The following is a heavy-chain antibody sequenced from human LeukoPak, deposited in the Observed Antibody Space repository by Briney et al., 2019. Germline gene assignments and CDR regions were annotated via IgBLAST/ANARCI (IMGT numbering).Heavy chain of an antibody. CDR3: ARGARFPVGFDP. D-gene: IGHD3-3*01. CDR2: INHSGST. J-gene: IGHJ5*02. V-gene: IGHV4-34*01. CDR1: GGSFSGYY. Sequence: SETLSLTCAVYGGSFSGYYWSWIRQPPGKGLEWIGEINHSGSTNYNPSLKSRVTISVDTSKNQFSLKLSSVTAADTAVYYCARGARFPVGFDPWGQGTLVTVSS.